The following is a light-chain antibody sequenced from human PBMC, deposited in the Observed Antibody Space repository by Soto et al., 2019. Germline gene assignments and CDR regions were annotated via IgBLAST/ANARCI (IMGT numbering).Light chain of an antibody. Sequence: QSALTQPASVSGSPGQPITISCTGTSSDVGGYNYVSWYQQHPGKAPKVMIYDVRNRPSGVSNRFSGSKSGNTASLTISGLQAEDEADYYCNSYTTSSTYVFGTGTKLTVL. CDR3: NSYTTSSTYV. CDR2: DVR. CDR1: SSDVGGYNY. J-gene: IGLJ1*01. V-gene: IGLV2-14*01.